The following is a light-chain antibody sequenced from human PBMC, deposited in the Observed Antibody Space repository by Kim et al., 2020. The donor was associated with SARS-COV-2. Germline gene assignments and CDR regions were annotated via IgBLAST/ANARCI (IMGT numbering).Light chain of an antibody. CDR3: QHYKNWPPWT. J-gene: IGKJ1*01. V-gene: IGKV3-15*01. Sequence: EIVMTQSPDTLSVSPGERATLSCRASQSVSSNLAWYQQKPGQAPRLLIYGASLRATGIPARFSGSGSGTEFTLTISSLQSEDFAVYYCQHYKNWPPWTFGQGTKVDIK. CDR2: GAS. CDR1: QSVSSN.